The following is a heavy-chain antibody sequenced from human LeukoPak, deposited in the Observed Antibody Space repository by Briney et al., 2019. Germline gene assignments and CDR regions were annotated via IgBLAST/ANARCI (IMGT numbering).Heavy chain of an antibody. V-gene: IGHV3-9*01. D-gene: IGHD3-10*01. Sequence: GGSLRLSCAASEFTFSSYSLNWVRQAPGKGLEWVSGISWNSGSIGYADSVKGRFTISRDNAKNSLYLQMNSLRAEDTALYYCAKDIGDRRRGIDYWGQGTLVTVSS. CDR2: ISWNSGSI. CDR1: EFTFSSYS. CDR3: AKDIGDRRRGIDY. J-gene: IGHJ4*02.